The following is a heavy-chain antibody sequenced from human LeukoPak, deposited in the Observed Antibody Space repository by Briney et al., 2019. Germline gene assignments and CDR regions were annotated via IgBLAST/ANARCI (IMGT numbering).Heavy chain of an antibody. Sequence: ASVKVSCKASGYTFSSYAISWVRQAPGQGLEWMGWITTDKGNTNYAQKFQGRVTLTTDTSTSTAYMELRSLRPGDTAVYYCARRSGTYSDFDYWGQGTLVTVSS. V-gene: IGHV1-18*01. D-gene: IGHD1-26*01. J-gene: IGHJ4*02. CDR3: ARRSGTYSDFDY. CDR2: ITTDKGNT. CDR1: GYTFSSYA.